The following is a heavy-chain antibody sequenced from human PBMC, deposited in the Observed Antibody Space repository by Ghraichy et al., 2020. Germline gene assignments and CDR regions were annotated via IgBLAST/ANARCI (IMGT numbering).Heavy chain of an antibody. V-gene: IGHV4-31*03. CDR3: ARGIMITFGGVRYFDY. Sequence: SETLSLTCTVSGGSISSGGYYWSWIRQHPGKGLEWIGYIYYSGSTYYNPSLKSRVTISVDTSKNQFSLKLSSVTAADTAVYYCARGIMITFGGVRYFDYWGQGTLVTVSS. CDR2: IYYSGST. CDR1: GGSISSGGYY. D-gene: IGHD3-16*01. J-gene: IGHJ4*02.